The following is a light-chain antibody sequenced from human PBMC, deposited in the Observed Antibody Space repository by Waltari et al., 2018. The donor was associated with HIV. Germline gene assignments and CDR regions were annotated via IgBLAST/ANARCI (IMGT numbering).Light chain of an antibody. CDR1: NIDDGTHNY. V-gene: IGLV2-14*03. Sequence: QSALTHPAYVSGSPGQSITTSCTGTNIDDGTHNYFSWYQQHPGNAPKRMIYDVTDRPSGVSDRFSGSKSGNTASLTISGLQAEDEADYYCSSYTSSISLVFGGGTKVTVL. J-gene: IGLJ3*02. CDR2: DVT. CDR3: SSYTSSISLV.